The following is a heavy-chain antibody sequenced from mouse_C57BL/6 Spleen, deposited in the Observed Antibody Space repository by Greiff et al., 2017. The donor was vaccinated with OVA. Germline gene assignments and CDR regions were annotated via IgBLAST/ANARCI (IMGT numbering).Heavy chain of an antibody. V-gene: IGHV1-82*01. CDR3: TRSYPDV. CDR2: IYPGGGDT. J-gene: IGHJ1*03. D-gene: IGHD2-10*01. Sequence: VQLQQSGPELVKPGASVKISCKASGYAFSSSWMNWVKQRPGQGLEWIGRIYPGGGDTNYNGKFKGKATLTADKSSSTAYMQLSSLTSEDSAVYFGTRSYPDVWGTGTTVTVSS. CDR1: GYAFSSSW.